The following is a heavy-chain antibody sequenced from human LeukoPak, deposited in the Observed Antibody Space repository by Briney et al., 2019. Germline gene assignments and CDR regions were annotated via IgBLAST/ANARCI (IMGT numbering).Heavy chain of an antibody. CDR2: ISGSDDRK. Sequence: GGSLRLSCAASGFSFSSFAMTWIRQAPGKGLERVSAISGSDDRKYYADPVKGRFTISRDNSKNTLYLQMNSLRAEDTAVYYCAKEQDCSTTSCFGRDSWGQGALGTVSS. J-gene: IGHJ4*02. V-gene: IGHV3-23*01. CDR3: AKEQDCSTTSCFGRDS. CDR1: GFSFSSFA. D-gene: IGHD2-2*01.